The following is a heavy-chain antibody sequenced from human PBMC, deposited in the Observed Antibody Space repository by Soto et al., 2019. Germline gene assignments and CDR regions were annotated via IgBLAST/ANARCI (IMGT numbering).Heavy chain of an antibody. J-gene: IGHJ6*02. Sequence: AASVKVSCKASGYSFTVYHIHWVRQAPGQGLEWLGRINPKSGGTSTAQKFQGWVTMTTDTSISTASMELTRLTSDDTAIYYCARGDSTDCSNGVCSFFYNHDMDVWGQGTTVTVSS. D-gene: IGHD2-8*01. CDR3: ARGDSTDCSNGVCSFFYNHDMDV. CDR2: INPKSGGT. V-gene: IGHV1-2*04. CDR1: GYSFTVYH.